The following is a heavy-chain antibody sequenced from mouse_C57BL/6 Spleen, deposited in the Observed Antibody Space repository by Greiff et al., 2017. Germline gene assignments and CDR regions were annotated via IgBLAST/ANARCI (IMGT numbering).Heavy chain of an antibody. Sequence: VQLQQSGAELVRPGASVKLSCTASGFNIKDDYMHWVKQRPEQGLEWIGWIDPENGDTEYASKFQGKATIPADTSSNTAYLQLSSLTSEDTAVYYCTTGYYYGSSYGGIAYWGQGTLVTVSA. D-gene: IGHD1-1*01. CDR1: GFNIKDDY. CDR3: TTGYYYGSSYGGIAY. CDR2: IDPENGDT. J-gene: IGHJ3*01. V-gene: IGHV14-4*01.